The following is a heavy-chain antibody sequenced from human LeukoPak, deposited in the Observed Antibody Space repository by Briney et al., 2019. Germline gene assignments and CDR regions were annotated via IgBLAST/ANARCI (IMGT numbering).Heavy chain of an antibody. CDR3: TRDALFGSGRTHLDF. CDR2: IKHDGSEA. V-gene: IGHV3-7*04. D-gene: IGHD3-10*01. Sequence: PGGSRRLSCAAPEFTFNRYWMSWVRQAPGKGLEWVANIKHDGSEAHYVDSVKGRFTISRDNAKNSLSLQMHSLNVDDTGVYFCTRDALFGSGRTHLDFWSQGTLVSVSS. CDR1: EFTFNRYW. J-gene: IGHJ4*02.